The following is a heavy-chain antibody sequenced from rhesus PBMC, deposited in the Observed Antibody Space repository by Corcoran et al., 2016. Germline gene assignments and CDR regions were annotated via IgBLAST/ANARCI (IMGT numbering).Heavy chain of an antibody. CDR1: GGSISGSY. CDR3: ARDRGSGWFDY. Sequence: QVQLQESGPGVVTPSETLSLTCAVSGGSISGSYLWSWIRHPPGKGLEWIGYIGGSRGSTNYNPSLKSRVTISKDTSKNQFSLKLSSVTAADTTVYYCARDRGSGWFDYWGQGVLVTVSS. V-gene: IGHV4-127*01. D-gene: IGHD6-31*01. CDR2: IGGSRGST. J-gene: IGHJ4*01.